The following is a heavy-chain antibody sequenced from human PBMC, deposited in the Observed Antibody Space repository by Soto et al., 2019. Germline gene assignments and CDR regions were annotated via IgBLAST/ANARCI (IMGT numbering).Heavy chain of an antibody. CDR1: GFTVSSNY. V-gene: IGHV3-53*01. J-gene: IGHJ4*02. CDR3: ARSAGQLANFDY. CDR2: IYSGGST. Sequence: GGSLRLSCAASGFTVSSNYMSWVRQAPGKGLEWVSVIYSGGSTYYADSVKGRFTISRDNSKNTLYLQMNSRRAEDTAVYYCARSAGQLANFDYWGQGTLVTVSS. D-gene: IGHD6-6*01.